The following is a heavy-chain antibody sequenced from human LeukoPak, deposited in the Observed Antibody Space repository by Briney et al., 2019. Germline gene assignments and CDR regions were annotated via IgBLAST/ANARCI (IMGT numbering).Heavy chain of an antibody. V-gene: IGHV1-18*01. J-gene: IGHJ4*02. Sequence: GASVKVSCKASGYTFTGYGISWVRQAPGQGLEWMGWISAYNGNTNYAQKLQGRVTMTTDTSTSTAYMELRSLRSDDTAVYYCARDIEGTLNWGSSNYWGQGTLVTVSS. CDR2: ISAYNGNT. CDR1: GYTFTGYG. CDR3: ARDIEGTLNWGSSNY. D-gene: IGHD7-27*01.